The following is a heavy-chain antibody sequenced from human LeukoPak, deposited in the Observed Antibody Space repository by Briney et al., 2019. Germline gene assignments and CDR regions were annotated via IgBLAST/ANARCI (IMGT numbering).Heavy chain of an antibody. CDR3: AREGGGSYAFDI. D-gene: IGHD3-16*01. CDR1: GGAISSYY. V-gene: IGHV4-59*01. CDR2: IYYSGST. J-gene: IGHJ3*02. Sequence: SETLSLTCTVSGGAISSYYWSWIRQPPGKGLEWIGYIYYSGSTNYNPSLKSRVSISLDTSKNQFSLKLSSVTAADTAVYYCAREGGGSYAFDIWGQGTMVTVSS.